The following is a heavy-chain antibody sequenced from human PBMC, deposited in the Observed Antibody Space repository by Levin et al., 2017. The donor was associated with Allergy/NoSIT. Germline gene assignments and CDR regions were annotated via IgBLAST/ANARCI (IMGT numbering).Heavy chain of an antibody. CDR3: ARDPTGQQVDYGMDV. CDR1: GFTLRTYE. CDR2: ISSSGRTI. D-gene: IGHD6-13*01. J-gene: IGHJ6*02. Sequence: PGGSLRLSCAASGFTLRTYEMNWVRQAPGKGLEWVSYISSSGRTIFYVDSVKGRFTISRDNSKNSVYLQMNNLRGEDTAVYYCARDPTGQQVDYGMDVWGQGTTVTVSS. V-gene: IGHV3-48*03.